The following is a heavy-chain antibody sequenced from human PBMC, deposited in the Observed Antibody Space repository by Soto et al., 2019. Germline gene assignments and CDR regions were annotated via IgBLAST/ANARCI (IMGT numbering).Heavy chain of an antibody. D-gene: IGHD4-17*01. Sequence: SETLSLTCTVSGGSISSGDYYWSWIRQPPGKGLEWIGYIYYSGSTYYNPSLKSRVTISVDTSKNQFSLKLSSVTAADTAVYYCARDYGGNSETFDYWGQGTLVTVSS. CDR3: ARDYGGNSETFDY. J-gene: IGHJ4*02. CDR1: GGSISSGDYY. V-gene: IGHV4-30-4*01. CDR2: IYYSGST.